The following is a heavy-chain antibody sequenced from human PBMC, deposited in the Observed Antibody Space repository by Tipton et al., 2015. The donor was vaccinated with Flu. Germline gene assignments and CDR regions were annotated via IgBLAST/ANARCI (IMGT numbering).Heavy chain of an antibody. CDR3: ARRDFSNYVSEPKNWFDF. CDR1: GASVGSPYC. J-gene: IGHJ5*01. D-gene: IGHD4-11*01. CDR2: ICPGSP. Sequence: GASVGSPYCWGWVRQPPGKGLEWIGNICPGSPYYNPSLRSRVTISVARSKDQFSLRLTSVTAADTAVYFCARRDFSNYVSEPKNWFDFWGQGTLVTVSS. V-gene: IGHV4-38-2*01.